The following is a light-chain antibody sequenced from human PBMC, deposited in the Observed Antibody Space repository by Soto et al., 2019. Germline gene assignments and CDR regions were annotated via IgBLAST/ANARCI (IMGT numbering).Light chain of an antibody. CDR2: AAY. J-gene: IGKJ1*01. CDR1: QGIRSD. CDR3: LQHNSYPRGT. Sequence: DIQMTQSPSSLSASVGDRVTITSRASQGIRSDLGWYQQKTGKAPKPLIYAAYSLQSGVPSRFSSSGSGTEVTLTISSLQPEDFATYYCLQHNSYPRGTFGQGTKVEIK. V-gene: IGKV1-17*01.